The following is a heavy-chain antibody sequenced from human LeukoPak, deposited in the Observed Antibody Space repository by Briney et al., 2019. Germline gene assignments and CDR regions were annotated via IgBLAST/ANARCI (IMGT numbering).Heavy chain of an antibody. J-gene: IGHJ4*02. CDR3: ARVGGEYYYDSSGYFSDY. Sequence: PGGSLRLSCAASGFTFISYGMHWVRQAPGKGLEWVAVIWYDGSNKYYADSVKGRFTISRDNSKNTLYLQMNSLRAEDTAVYYCARVGGEYYYDSSGYFSDYWGQGTLVTVSS. CDR1: GFTFISYG. CDR2: IWYDGSNK. V-gene: IGHV3-33*01. D-gene: IGHD3-22*01.